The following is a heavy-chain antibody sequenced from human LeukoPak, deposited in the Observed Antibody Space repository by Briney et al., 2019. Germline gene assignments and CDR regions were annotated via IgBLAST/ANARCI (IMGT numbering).Heavy chain of an antibody. CDR3: ARTTEGGYSNGYFNYYYMDV. CDR2: IYYSGST. D-gene: IGHD4-11*01. J-gene: IGHJ6*03. CDR1: GGSISSYY. Sequence: SETLSLTCTVSGGSISSYYWSWIRQPPGKGLEWIGYIYYSGSTNYKSSLKSRVTISVDTSKTQFSLNLSSVPAADTAVYYCARTTEGGYSNGYFNYYYMDVWGKGTTVTISS. V-gene: IGHV4-59*01.